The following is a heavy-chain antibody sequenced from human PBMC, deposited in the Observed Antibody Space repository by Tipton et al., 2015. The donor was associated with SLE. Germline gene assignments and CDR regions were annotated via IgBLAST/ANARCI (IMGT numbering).Heavy chain of an antibody. Sequence: TLSLTCAVYGGSFSGYYWSWIRQPPGKGLEWIGEINHSGSTNYNPSLKSRDTISVDTSKNQFSLKLSSVTAADTAVYYCAREPVFYYYYMDVWGKGPSVTFSS. CDR3: AREPVFYYYYMDV. CDR1: GGSFSGYY. J-gene: IGHJ6*03. V-gene: IGHV4-34*01. CDR2: INHSGST.